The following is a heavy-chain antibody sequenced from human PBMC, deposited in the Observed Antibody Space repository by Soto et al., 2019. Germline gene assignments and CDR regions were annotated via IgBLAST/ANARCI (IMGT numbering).Heavy chain of an antibody. CDR3: ASAVAGEYYSDY. CDR1: GGTFSSYA. D-gene: IGHD6-19*01. J-gene: IGHJ4*02. Sequence: ASVKVSCKASGGTFSSYAISWVRQAPGQGLEWMGGIIPIFGTANYAQKFQGRVTITADESTSTAYMELSSLRSEDTAVYYCASAVAGEYYSDYWGQGTLVTVSS. CDR2: IIPIFGTA. V-gene: IGHV1-69*13.